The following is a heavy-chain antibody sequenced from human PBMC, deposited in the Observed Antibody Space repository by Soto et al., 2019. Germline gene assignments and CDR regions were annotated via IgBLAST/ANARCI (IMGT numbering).Heavy chain of an antibody. Sequence: QVQLQDSGPGLVKPSGTLSLTCAVSGGAISSSNWWSWVRQPPGKGLEWIGEIYHSGSTNYNRSLKSRVTISVDKAKNQFSLKLSSVTAADTAVYYCARVVGGYYYGMDVWGQGTTVTVSS. D-gene: IGHD2-2*01. CDR3: ARVVGGYYYGMDV. J-gene: IGHJ6*02. V-gene: IGHV4-4*02. CDR1: GGAISSSNW. CDR2: IYHSGST.